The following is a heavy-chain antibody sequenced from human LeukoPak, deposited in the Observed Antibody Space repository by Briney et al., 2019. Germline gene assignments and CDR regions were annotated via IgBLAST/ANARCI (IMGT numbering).Heavy chain of an antibody. J-gene: IGHJ4*02. CDR3: AGLETYYYDSSRPY. Sequence: SETLSLTCTVSGGSISSSSYYWGWIRHPPGKGLEWIGSIYYSGSTYYNPSLKSRVTISVDTSKNQFSLKLSSVTAADTAVYYCAGLETYYYDSSRPYWGQGTLVTVSS. CDR1: GGSISSSSYY. V-gene: IGHV4-39*01. D-gene: IGHD3-22*01. CDR2: IYYSGST.